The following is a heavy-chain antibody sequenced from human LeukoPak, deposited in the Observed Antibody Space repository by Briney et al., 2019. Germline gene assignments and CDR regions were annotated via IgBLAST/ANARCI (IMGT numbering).Heavy chain of an antibody. J-gene: IGHJ3*02. CDR2: IHYSGST. D-gene: IGHD4-23*01. CDR1: GGSISSNDYY. CDR3: ASPVVTPAFDI. Sequence: SETLSLTCTVSGGSISSNDYYWGWLRQPPGKGLEWIGSIHYSGSTHYNSSLRSRVTISDNTSKTQFSLKLSSVTAADTAVYYCASPVVTPAFDIWGQGTMVTVSS. V-gene: IGHV4-39*01.